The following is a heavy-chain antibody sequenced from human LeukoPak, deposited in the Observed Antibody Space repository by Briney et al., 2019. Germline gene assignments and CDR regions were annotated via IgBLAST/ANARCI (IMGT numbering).Heavy chain of an antibody. Sequence: SVKVSCKASGGTFSSYAISWVRQAPGQGLEWMGRIIPIFGTANHAQKFQGRVTITTDESTSTAYMELSSLRSEDTAVYYCARDDFWSGRDYWGQGTLLTVSS. D-gene: IGHD3-3*01. J-gene: IGHJ4*02. V-gene: IGHV1-69*05. CDR1: GGTFSSYA. CDR2: IIPIFGTA. CDR3: ARDDFWSGRDY.